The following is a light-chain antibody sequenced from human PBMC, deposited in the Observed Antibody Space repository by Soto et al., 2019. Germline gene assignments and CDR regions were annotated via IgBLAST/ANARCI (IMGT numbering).Light chain of an antibody. CDR2: AAS. CDR1: PTFTTW. J-gene: IGKJ5*01. Sequence: GGRVTLTCRASPTFTTWMAWYQQKPGKAPKLLIYAASSFQSGVPSRFSGSGSGTDFTLTISSLQPEDFATYYCQQSYSTLITFGQGTRLEIK. CDR3: QQSYSTLIT. V-gene: IGKV1-39*01.